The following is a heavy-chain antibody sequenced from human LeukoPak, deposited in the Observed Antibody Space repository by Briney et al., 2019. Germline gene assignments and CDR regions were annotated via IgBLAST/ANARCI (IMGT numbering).Heavy chain of an antibody. CDR3: AKEEFRHFDFSS. Sequence: PGGSLSLSCAASGFTVSNYAMSWVRQAPGKGLEWVSSRGAGGGGPHYADSVKGRFTISRDNSKNTLYLQMNSLRAEDTAVYYCAKEEFRHFDFSSWGQGTLVSVS. CDR1: GFTVSNYA. D-gene: IGHD3-9*01. J-gene: IGHJ5*02. CDR2: RGAGGGGP. V-gene: IGHV3-23*01.